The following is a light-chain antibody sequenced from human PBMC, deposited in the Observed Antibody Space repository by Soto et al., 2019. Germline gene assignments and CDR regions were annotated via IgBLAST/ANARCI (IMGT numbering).Light chain of an antibody. CDR2: EVS. J-gene: IGLJ1*01. CDR3: SSYTSSNTPLYV. CDR1: SSDVGGYNY. Sequence: QSVLTQPGSVSGSPGQSITISCTGTSSDVGGYNYVCWYQQHPGKAPKLMIYEVSNRPSGVSNRFSGSKSGNTASLTISGLQAQDEAEYYCSSYTSSNTPLYVFGTGTKLTV. V-gene: IGLV2-14*01.